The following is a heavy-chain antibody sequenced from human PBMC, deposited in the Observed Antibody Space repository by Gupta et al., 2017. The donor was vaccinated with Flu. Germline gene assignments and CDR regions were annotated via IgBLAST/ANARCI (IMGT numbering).Heavy chain of an antibody. V-gene: IGHV1-8*01. CDR1: GYTFTSYD. CDR2: MSPNSGYT. J-gene: IGHJ4*02. Sequence: VSCKASGYTFTSYDINWVRQATGQGLEWMGWMSPNSGYTGYAQKFQGRVTMTRDTSISTAYMELSSLTSEDTAVYYCARGIDAGVDYWGQGTLVTVSS. D-gene: IGHD7-27*01. CDR3: ARGIDAGVDY.